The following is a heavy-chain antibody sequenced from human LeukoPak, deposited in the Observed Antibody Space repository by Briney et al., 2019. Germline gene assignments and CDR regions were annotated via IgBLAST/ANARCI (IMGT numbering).Heavy chain of an antibody. CDR3: ARVIAAAGTFDY. J-gene: IGHJ4*02. CDR1: GGSISSSNW. V-gene: IGHV4-4*02. CDR2: IYHSGST. Sequence: PSGTLSLTCAVSGGSISSSNWWSWVRQPPGKGLEWIGEIYHSGSTNYNPSLKSRVTISVDKSKNQFPLKLSSVTAAVTAVYYCARVIAAAGTFDYWGQGTLVTVSS. D-gene: IGHD6-13*01.